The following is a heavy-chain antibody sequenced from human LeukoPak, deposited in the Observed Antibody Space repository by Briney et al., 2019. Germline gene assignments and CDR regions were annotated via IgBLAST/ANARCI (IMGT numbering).Heavy chain of an antibody. J-gene: IGHJ3*02. Sequence: GGSLRLSCAASGFTVSSNYMSWVRQAPGKGLERVSVIYSGGSTYYADSVKGRFTISRDNSKNTLYLQMNSLRAEDTAVYYCARFSLTLNAFDIWGQGTMVTVSS. CDR2: IYSGGST. CDR3: ARFSLTLNAFDI. V-gene: IGHV3-53*01. D-gene: IGHD3-9*01. CDR1: GFTVSSNY.